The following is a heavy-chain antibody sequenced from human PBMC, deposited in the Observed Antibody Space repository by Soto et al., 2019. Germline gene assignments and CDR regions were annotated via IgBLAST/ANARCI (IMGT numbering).Heavy chain of an antibody. Sequence: PSVTMSCTCTVAARSTYRGGYSWSWKPQLPGKGLDCIGYIYFGGNTYYIPSLESRVTISLDTSQNQFSLKLSSVIAADTAVYDCASGNAWGVTLAYCGQGTLVTVAS. CDR2: IYFGGNT. D-gene: IGHD3-16*01. CDR1: ARSTYRGGYS. J-gene: IGHJ4*02. CDR3: ASGNAWGVTLAY. V-gene: IGHV4-31*03.